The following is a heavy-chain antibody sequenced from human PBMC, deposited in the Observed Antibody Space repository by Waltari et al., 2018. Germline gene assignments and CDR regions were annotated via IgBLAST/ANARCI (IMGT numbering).Heavy chain of an antibody. D-gene: IGHD2-15*01. CDR2: VHRSGRT. Sequence: QVQLQESGPVRVKPSETLALPCALAGDSLRGNYWWSWVRQPPGKGLGWIGQVHRSGRTHYNPPLESRVTVSIDTSSSQFSLEVTSATAADTALYFCSRDRGRGLYLDSWGRGILVTVSP. CDR3: SRDRGRGLYLDS. J-gene: IGHJ4*02. V-gene: IGHV4-4*02. CDR1: GDSLRGNYW.